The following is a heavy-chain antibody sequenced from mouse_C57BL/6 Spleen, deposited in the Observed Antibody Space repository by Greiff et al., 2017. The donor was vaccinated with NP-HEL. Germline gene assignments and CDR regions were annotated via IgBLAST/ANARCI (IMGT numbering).Heavy chain of an antibody. J-gene: IGHJ4*01. D-gene: IGHD3-1*01. V-gene: IGHV1-52*01. CDR1: GYTFTSYW. Sequence: VQLQQPGAELVRPGSSVKLSCKASGYTFTSYWMHWVKQRPIQGLEWIGNIDPSDSETHYNQKFKDKATLTVDKSSSTAYMQLSSLTSEDSAVYYCARYSLGFYAMDYWGQGTSVTVSS. CDR2: IDPSDSET. CDR3: ARYSLGFYAMDY.